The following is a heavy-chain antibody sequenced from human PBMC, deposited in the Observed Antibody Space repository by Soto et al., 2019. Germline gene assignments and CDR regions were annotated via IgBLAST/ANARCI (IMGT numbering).Heavy chain of an antibody. CDR1: GYTFTSYG. J-gene: IGHJ4*02. V-gene: IGHV1-18*01. CDR3: ARFSTWDSSVYYYFDY. Sequence: ASVKVSCKASGYTFTSYGISWVRQAPGQGLEWMGWISAYNGNTNYAQKLQGRVTMTTDTSTSTAYMELRSLRSDDTAVYYCARFSTWDSSVYYYFDYWGQGTLVTVSS. D-gene: IGHD3-22*01. CDR2: ISAYNGNT.